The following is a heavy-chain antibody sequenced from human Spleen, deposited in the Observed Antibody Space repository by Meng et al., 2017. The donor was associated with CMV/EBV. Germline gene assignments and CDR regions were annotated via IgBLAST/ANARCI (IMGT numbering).Heavy chain of an antibody. V-gene: IGHV5-51*01. D-gene: IGHD6-13*01. CDR2: IYPADSDT. J-gene: IGHJ4*02. Sequence: SCKGSGYTFNPYWIGWVRQMPGKGLEWMGIIYPADSDTRYSPSFQGHVTISADDSITTAYLQWSSLKASDTAMYYCARGASADYYFDYWGQGTLVTVSS. CDR1: GYTFNPYW. CDR3: ARGASADYYFDY.